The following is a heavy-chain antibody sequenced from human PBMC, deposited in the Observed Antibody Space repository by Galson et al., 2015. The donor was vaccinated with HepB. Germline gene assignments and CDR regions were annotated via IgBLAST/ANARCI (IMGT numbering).Heavy chain of an antibody. CDR3: ARGRTLEWELRDFDY. CDR2: IIPIFGTA. CDR1: GGTFSSYA. J-gene: IGHJ4*02. Sequence: SVKVSCKASGGTFSSYAISWVRQAPGQGLEWMGGIIPIFGTANYAQKFQGRVTITADESTSTAYMELSSLRSEDTAVYYCARGRTLEWELRDFDYWGQGTLVTVSS. V-gene: IGHV1-69*13. D-gene: IGHD1-26*01.